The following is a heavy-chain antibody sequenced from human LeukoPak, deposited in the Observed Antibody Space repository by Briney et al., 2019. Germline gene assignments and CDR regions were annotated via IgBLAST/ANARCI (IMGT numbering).Heavy chain of an antibody. V-gene: IGHV4-34*01. CDR3: ARRWNYGRNYYIDV. Sequence: PSKTLSLTCAVYGGSFSNYYWSWIRQPPGKGLEWIGEINDSGRINYNPSLMSRVTVSVDTSKNQFSLRLTSVTATDTAVYYCARRWNYGRNYYIDVWGNGATVSVSS. J-gene: IGHJ6*03. D-gene: IGHD1-7*01. CDR1: GGSFSNYY. CDR2: INDSGRI.